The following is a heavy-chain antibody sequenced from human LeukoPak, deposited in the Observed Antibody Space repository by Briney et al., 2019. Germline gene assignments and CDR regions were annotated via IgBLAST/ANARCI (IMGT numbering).Heavy chain of an antibody. CDR1: GGSISSGSYY. Sequence: SQTLSLTCTVSGGSISSGSYYWSWIRQPAGKGLEWIGRIYTSGSTNYNPSLRSRVTISIDTSKNQFSLKLSSVTAADTAVYFCARDFDYWGQGTLVTVSS. J-gene: IGHJ4*02. V-gene: IGHV4-61*02. CDR2: IYTSGST. CDR3: ARDFDY.